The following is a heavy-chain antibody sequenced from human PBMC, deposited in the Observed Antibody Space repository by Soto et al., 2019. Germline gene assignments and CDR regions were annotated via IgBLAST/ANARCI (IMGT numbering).Heavy chain of an antibody. CDR1: GFTFSSYA. Sequence: EVQLLESGGGLVQPGGSLRLSCAASGFTFSSYAMSWVRQAPGKGLEWVSAISGSGGSTYYADSVKGRFTISRDNSKNTLYLEMNSLRTEDTAVYYCAKDDLNWGSYRSPLFYFDYWGPGTLVTVSS. J-gene: IGHJ4*02. D-gene: IGHD3-16*02. V-gene: IGHV3-23*01. CDR3: AKDDLNWGSYRSPLFYFDY. CDR2: ISGSGGST.